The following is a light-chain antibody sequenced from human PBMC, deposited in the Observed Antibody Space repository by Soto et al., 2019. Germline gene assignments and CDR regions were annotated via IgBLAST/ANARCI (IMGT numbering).Light chain of an antibody. CDR3: AAWDDSLNGFYV. Sequence: QSVLTQPPSASGTPGQRVTISCSGSSSNIGTNTVNWYLQLPGTAPKLLIYNNDQRPSGVPERFSGSKSGTSASLAISGLQSEDEANCYCAAWDDSLNGFYVFGSGTKVTVL. V-gene: IGLV1-44*01. CDR2: NND. J-gene: IGLJ1*01. CDR1: SSNIGTNT.